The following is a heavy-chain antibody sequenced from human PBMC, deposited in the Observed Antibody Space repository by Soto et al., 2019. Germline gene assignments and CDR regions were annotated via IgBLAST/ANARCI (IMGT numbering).Heavy chain of an antibody. J-gene: IGHJ6*02. Sequence: HPGGSLRLSCAASGFPFSSYAMHWVRQAPGKGLEWVAVISYDGSNKYYADSVKGRFTISRDNSKNTLYLQMNSLRAEDTAVYYCARVRSSSWRDYYYYYGMDVWGQGTTVTVSS. V-gene: IGHV3-30-3*01. CDR2: ISYDGSNK. D-gene: IGHD6-13*01. CDR1: GFPFSSYA. CDR3: ARVRSSSWRDYYYYYGMDV.